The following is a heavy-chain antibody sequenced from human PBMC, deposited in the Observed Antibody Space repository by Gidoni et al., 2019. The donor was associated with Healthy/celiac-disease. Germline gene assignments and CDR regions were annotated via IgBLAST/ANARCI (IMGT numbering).Heavy chain of an antibody. D-gene: IGHD3-9*01. CDR1: GGSISSSRSY. V-gene: IGHV4-39*01. CDR2: IYYSGST. CDR3: ARHLKASPTLLYYYYYMDV. J-gene: IGHJ6*03. Sequence: QLQLQESGPGLVKPSETLSLTCTVSGGSISSSRSYWGWIRQPPGKGLEWIGSIYYSGSTYYNPSLKSRVTISVDTSKNQFSLKLSSVTAADTAVYYCARHLKASPTLLYYYYYMDVWGKGTTVTVSS.